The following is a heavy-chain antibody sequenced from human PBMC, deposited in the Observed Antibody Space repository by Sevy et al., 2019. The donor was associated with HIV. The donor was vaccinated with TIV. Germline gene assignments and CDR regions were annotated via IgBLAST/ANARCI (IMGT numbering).Heavy chain of an antibody. CDR2: VRYSGSDK. V-gene: IGHV3-30*02. CDR1: GFTFSSYG. D-gene: IGHD3-3*01. J-gene: IGHJ4*02. Sequence: GGSLRLSCAASGFTFSSYGMHWVRQAPGRGLEWVAFVRYSGSDKYYADSVKGRFTISRDYSKNTLYLEMNSLRAEDTAFYYCAKDQRVYLDYWGQGTLVTVSS. CDR3: AKDQRVYLDY.